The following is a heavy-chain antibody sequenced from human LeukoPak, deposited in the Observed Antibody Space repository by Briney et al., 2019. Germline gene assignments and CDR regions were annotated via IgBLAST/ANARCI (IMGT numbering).Heavy chain of an antibody. CDR3: ARNLPAADY. CDR2: ISSTSSVI. V-gene: IGHV3-48*04. D-gene: IGHD2-2*01. J-gene: IGHJ4*02. Sequence: GGSLRLSCAASGFTFSSYSMNWVRQAPGKGLEWVSYISSTSSVIYYADSVKGRFTISGDNAKNSLYLQMNSLRAEDTAVYYCARNLPAADYWGQGTLVTVSS. CDR1: GFTFSSYS.